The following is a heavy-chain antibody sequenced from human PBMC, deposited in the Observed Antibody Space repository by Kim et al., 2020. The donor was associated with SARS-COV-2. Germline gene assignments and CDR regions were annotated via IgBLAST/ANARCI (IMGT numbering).Heavy chain of an antibody. CDR1: GGSISSSSYY. CDR3: ARLVIVGATVDY. V-gene: IGHV4-39*01. J-gene: IGHJ4*02. CDR2: IYYSGST. Sequence: SETLSLTCTVSGGSISSSSYYWGWIRQPPGKGLEWIGSIYYSGSTYYNPSLKSRVTISVDTSKNQFSLKLSSVTAAYTAVYYCARLVIVGATVDYWGQGT. D-gene: IGHD1-26*01.